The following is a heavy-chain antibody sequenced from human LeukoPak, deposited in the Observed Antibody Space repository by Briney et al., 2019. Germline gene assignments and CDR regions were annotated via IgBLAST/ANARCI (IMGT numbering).Heavy chain of an antibody. Sequence: SETLSLTCTVSSGSISNYYWNWIRQPAGEGLEWIGRIYSSGSTNYNPSLKSRVTMSVDTSKNQFSLKLRSVTAADTAVYYCARGRLGVDFYRGLDVWGQGTTVTVSS. CDR3: ARGRLGVDFYRGLDV. J-gene: IGHJ6*02. V-gene: IGHV4-4*07. D-gene: IGHD6-6*01. CDR2: IYSSGST. CDR1: SGSISNYY.